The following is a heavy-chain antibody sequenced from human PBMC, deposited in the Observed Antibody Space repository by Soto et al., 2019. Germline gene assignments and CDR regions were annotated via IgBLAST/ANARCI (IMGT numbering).Heavy chain of an antibody. J-gene: IGHJ4*02. CDR1: GFSLTTPGLG. CDR2: VYWHDDK. CDR3: VRLIAQDTTSYFVY. Sequence: QITLKHSGPTLVKPTQTLTLTCTVSGFSLTTPGLGVGWIRQPPGKALEWLTLVYWHDDKRYSSSLRHRRTISRDTSNNQVVLFRTNMDPVDSATYYSVRLIAQDTTSYFVYWGQGIVVTFSS. V-gene: IGHV2-5*01. D-gene: IGHD1-1*01.